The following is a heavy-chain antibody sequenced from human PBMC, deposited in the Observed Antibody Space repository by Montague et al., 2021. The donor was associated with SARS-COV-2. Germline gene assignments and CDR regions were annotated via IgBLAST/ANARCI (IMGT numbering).Heavy chain of an antibody. CDR2: IDWDDDK. D-gene: IGHD3-16*02. V-gene: IGHV2-70*11. Sequence: PALVKPTQTLTLTCTFSGFSLSTSGMCVSRIRQPPGKALEWLARIDWDDDKYYSTSLKTRLTISKDTSKNQVVLTMTNMNPVDTATYYCARTTMITFGGVIVPFDYWDQGTLVTVSS. CDR3: ARTTMITFGGVIVPFDY. J-gene: IGHJ4*02. CDR1: GFSLSTSGMC.